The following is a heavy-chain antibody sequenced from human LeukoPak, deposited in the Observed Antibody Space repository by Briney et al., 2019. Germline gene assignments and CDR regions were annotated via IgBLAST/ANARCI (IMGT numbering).Heavy chain of an antibody. Sequence: PSETLSLTCAVYGGSFSGYYWSWIRQPPGKGLEWIGEINHSGSTNYNPSLKSRVTISVDTSKNQFSLKLSSVTAADTAVYYCARRQYYGSGSSKWFDPWGQGTLVTVSS. CDR3: ARRQYYGSGSSKWFDP. CDR1: GGSFSGYY. D-gene: IGHD3-10*01. J-gene: IGHJ5*02. V-gene: IGHV4-34*01. CDR2: INHSGST.